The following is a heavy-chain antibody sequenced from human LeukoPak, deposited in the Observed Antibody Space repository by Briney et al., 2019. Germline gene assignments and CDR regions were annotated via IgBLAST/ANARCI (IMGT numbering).Heavy chain of an antibody. CDR2: IIPIFGTA. J-gene: IGHJ6*03. D-gene: IGHD6-25*01. CDR3: ARGAAAAPYYYYMDV. V-gene: IGHV1-69*13. CDR1: GGTFSSYA. Sequence: ASVKVSCKASGGTFSSYAISWVRQAPGQGLEWMGGIIPIFGTANYAQKFQGRVTVTADESTSTAYMELSSLRSEDTAVYYCARGAAAAPYYYYMDVWGKGTTVTVSS.